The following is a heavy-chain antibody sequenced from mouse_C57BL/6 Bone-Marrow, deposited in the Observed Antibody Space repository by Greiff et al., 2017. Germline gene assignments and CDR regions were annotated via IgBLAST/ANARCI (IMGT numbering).Heavy chain of an antibody. CDR3: TIITTVVATDYYAMDY. CDR1: GFTFSSYA. D-gene: IGHD1-1*01. CDR2: ISSGGDYI. V-gene: IGHV5-9-1*02. Sequence: EVQLVESGEGLVKPGGSLKLSCAASGFTFSSYAMSWVRQTPEKRLEWVAYISSGGDYIYYADTVKGRFTISRDNARNTLYLQMSSLKSEDTAMYYCTIITTVVATDYYAMDYWGQGTSVTVAS. J-gene: IGHJ4*01.